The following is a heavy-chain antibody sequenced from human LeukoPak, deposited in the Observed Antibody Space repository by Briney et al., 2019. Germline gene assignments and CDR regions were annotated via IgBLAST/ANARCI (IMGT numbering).Heavy chain of an antibody. V-gene: IGHV3-21*01. J-gene: IGHJ4*02. Sequence: GGSLRLSCAASAITFTFSNSGMHWVRQAPGKGLEWVSSISSSSSYIYYADSVKGRFTISRDNAKNSLYLQMNSLRAEDTAVYYCARDTHCSGGSCLNDGVRYFDYWGQGTLVTVSS. CDR1: AITFTFSNSG. CDR3: ARDTHCSGGSCLNDGVRYFDY. CDR2: ISSSSSYI. D-gene: IGHD2-15*01.